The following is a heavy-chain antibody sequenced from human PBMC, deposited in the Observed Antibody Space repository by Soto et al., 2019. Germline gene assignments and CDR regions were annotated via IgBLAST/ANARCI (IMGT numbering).Heavy chain of an antibody. CDR2: FDPEDGET. CDR1: GYRLTELS. Sequence: ASVKVSCKVSGYRLTELSMHWVRQAPGKGLEWMGGFDPEDGETIYAQKFQGRVTMTEDTSTDTAYMELSSLRSEDTAVYYCATDQGDILTGYYTMGAFDIWGQGTMVTVSS. CDR3: ATDQGDILTGYYTMGAFDI. V-gene: IGHV1-24*01. D-gene: IGHD3-9*01. J-gene: IGHJ3*02.